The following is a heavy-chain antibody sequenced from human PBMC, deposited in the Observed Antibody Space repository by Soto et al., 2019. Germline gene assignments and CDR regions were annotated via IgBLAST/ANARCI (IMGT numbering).Heavy chain of an antibody. CDR3: ARASADGSIWYAIAY. V-gene: IGHV1-69*02. Sequence: QVQLVQSGAEVKKPGSSVKVSCKASGDSFNSYSIFWVRQAPGQGLEWMGRIIPLLGIATYAQTFQGRVTISADKSTRTVYMELSSLRSEDTAKYYCARASADGSIWYAIAYWGQGTLVTVSS. D-gene: IGHD3-3*02. J-gene: IGHJ4*02. CDR2: IIPLLGIA. CDR1: GDSFNSYS.